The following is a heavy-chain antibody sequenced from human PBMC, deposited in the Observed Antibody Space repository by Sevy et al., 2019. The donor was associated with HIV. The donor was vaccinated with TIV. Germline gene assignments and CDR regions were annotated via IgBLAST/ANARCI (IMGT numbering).Heavy chain of an antibody. D-gene: IGHD3-3*02. CDR2: INSDGTET. CDR1: GFTFRTHW. Sequence: GGSLRLSCAASGFTFRTHWMHWVRHAPGKGLMWVSRINSDGTETSYADSVKGRFTISTDYAKKTIFLKMSNLRGDDTAVYYCAREEGTIVGAFFYYYMDVWGKGTTVTVSS. V-gene: IGHV3-74*01. J-gene: IGHJ6*03. CDR3: AREEGTIVGAFFYYYMDV.